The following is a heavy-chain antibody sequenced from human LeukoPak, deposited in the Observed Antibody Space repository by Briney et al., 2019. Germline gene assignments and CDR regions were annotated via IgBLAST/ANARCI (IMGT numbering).Heavy chain of an antibody. Sequence: GGSLRLSCAASGFTFSSHGMNWVRQAPGKGLEWVSGISGSGDTTYYADSVKGRFTISRDISKNTLHLQMNSLRVEDTAVFYCAKDDAWLQYNYWGQGTLVTVSS. J-gene: IGHJ4*02. CDR2: ISGSGDTT. D-gene: IGHD5-24*01. CDR1: GFTFSSHG. CDR3: AKDDAWLQYNY. V-gene: IGHV3-23*01.